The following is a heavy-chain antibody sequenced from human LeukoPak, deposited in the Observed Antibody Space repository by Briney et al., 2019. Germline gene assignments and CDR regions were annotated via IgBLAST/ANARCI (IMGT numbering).Heavy chain of an antibody. Sequence: GGSLRLSCAASGFTFSNYAMHWVRQAPGKGLEWVATISDAARHQYYAASVKGRFSISRDNSKNTLFLQMNSLRPEDTAVYYCARSTGDFDHWGQGTLVTVSS. CDR1: GFTFSNYA. CDR2: ISDAARHQ. J-gene: IGHJ4*02. V-gene: IGHV3-30*04. CDR3: ARSTGDFDH. D-gene: IGHD3-9*01.